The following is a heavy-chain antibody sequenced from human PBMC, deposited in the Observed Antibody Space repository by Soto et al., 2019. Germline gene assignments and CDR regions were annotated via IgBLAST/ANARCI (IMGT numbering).Heavy chain of an antibody. Sequence: PSETLSLTCTVSGGSISSSSYYWGWIRQPPGKGLEWIGSIHYSGSTYYNPSLKSRITLSVDTSKNQLSLKLSSVTAADTAIYYGARSPHSRVTISAYWGQETLVTVPS. D-gene: IGHD4-17*01. V-gene: IGHV4-39*07. CDR1: GGSISSSSYY. J-gene: IGHJ4*02. CDR3: ARSPHSRVTISAY. CDR2: IHYSGST.